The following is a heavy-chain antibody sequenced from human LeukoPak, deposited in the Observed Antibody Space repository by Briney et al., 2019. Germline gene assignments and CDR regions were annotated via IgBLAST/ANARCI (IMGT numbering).Heavy chain of an antibody. V-gene: IGHV3-66*01. CDR3: AGSLAYCRGDCRLGDY. Sequence: PGGSLRLSCAASGFTFSDYYMGWVRQAPARGLEWVSVINTVGTTYYADSVRGRFTISRDNSKNTLYLQMNSLRVEDTAVYYCAGSLAYCRGDCRLGDYWGQGTLVTVSS. CDR1: GFTFSDYY. J-gene: IGHJ4*02. D-gene: IGHD2-21*02. CDR2: INTVGTT.